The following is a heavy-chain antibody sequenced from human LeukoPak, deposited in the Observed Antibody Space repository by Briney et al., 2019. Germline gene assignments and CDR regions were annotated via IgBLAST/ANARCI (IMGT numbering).Heavy chain of an antibody. J-gene: IGHJ5*02. D-gene: IGHD6-19*01. Sequence: GASVKVSCKVSGYTLTELSMHWVRQAPGKGLEWMGGFDPEDGETIYAQKFQGRVTMTRDMSTSTVYMELSSLRSEDTAVYYCAREGGIAVAGTRNWFDPWGQGTLVTVSS. V-gene: IGHV1-24*01. CDR2: FDPEDGET. CDR1: GYTLTELS. CDR3: AREGGIAVAGTRNWFDP.